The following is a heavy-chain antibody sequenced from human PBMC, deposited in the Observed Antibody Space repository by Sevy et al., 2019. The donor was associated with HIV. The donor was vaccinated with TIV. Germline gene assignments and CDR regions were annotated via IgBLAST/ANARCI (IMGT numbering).Heavy chain of an antibody. CDR1: GFTYS. D-gene: IGHD5-12*01. J-gene: IGHJ4*02. Sequence: GGSLRLSCVASGFTYSMNWVRQAPGKGLEWVSYISDSGATIHYADSVKGRFTISRDNAKNSLYLQMNTLGAEDTAVYYCASQRGGYERLYYFDSWGQGTLVTVSS. CDR2: ISDSGATI. CDR3: ASQRGGYERLYYFDS. V-gene: IGHV3-48*01.